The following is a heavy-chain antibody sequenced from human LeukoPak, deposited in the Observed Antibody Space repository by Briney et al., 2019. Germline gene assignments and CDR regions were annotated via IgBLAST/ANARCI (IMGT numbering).Heavy chain of an antibody. J-gene: IGHJ6*03. CDR1: GYTLTSYY. CDR2: ISPSGGST. CDR3: ARGLASYMDV. D-gene: IGHD2-21*01. Sequence: GASVKVSCKASGYTLTSYYMHWVRQAPGQGLEWMAIISPSGGSTFYAQKFQGRIIMTRDMSTSTVYMELSSLRSEDTAVYYCARGLASYMDVWGKGTTVTVSS. V-gene: IGHV1-46*01.